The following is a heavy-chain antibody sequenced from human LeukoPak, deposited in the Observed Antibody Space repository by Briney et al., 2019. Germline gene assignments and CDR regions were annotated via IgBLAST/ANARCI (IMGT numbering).Heavy chain of an antibody. CDR3: ARSSGYMSY. V-gene: IGHV4-38-2*02. J-gene: IGHJ4*02. D-gene: IGHD3-22*01. CDR1: HYSISSNYY. Sequence: SETLSLTCTVSHYSISSNYYCGWIRQPPGKGLGWIGSIYHSGSTYYNRYLKSRVTISVDTSKNQFALKLTSVTAADTAVYYCARSSGYMSYWGQGTLVTVSS. CDR2: IYHSGST.